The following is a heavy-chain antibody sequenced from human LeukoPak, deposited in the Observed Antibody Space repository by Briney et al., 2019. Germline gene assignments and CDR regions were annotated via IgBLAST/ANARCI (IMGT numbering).Heavy chain of an antibody. CDR1: GHTLTELS. Sequence: ASVKVSCKISGHTLTELSIHWVRQAPGKGLEWMGGFDPADGETIYAQNFQGRVTMTEETSTDTAYMELSSLRSDDTAVYYCATAMGAPTLDYWGQGTLVTVSS. CDR3: ATAMGAPTLDY. V-gene: IGHV1-24*01. J-gene: IGHJ4*02. CDR2: FDPADGET. D-gene: IGHD1-26*01.